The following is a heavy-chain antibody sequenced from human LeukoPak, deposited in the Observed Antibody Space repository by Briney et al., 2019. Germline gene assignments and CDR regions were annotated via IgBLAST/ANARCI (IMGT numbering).Heavy chain of an antibody. CDR3: AGRGSGYYGAFDI. CDR1: GGSFNSYY. CDR2: IYYSGST. V-gene: IGHV4-59*04. D-gene: IGHD3-22*01. J-gene: IGHJ3*02. Sequence: PSETLSLTCAVSGGSFNSYYWSWVRQPPGKGLEWVGDIYYSGSTNYNPSLKSRVTISLDTSKKKFSLMLSSMTAADTAVYYCAGRGSGYYGAFDIWGQGTMVTVSS.